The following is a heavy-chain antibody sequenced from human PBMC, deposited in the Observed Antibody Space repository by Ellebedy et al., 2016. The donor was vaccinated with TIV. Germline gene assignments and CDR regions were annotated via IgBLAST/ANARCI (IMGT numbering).Heavy chain of an antibody. D-gene: IGHD3-10*01. V-gene: IGHV4-34*01. CDR3: ARDFENTRGVRGVVIQAMDV. CDR2: INHGGST. J-gene: IGHJ6*02. Sequence: SETLSLTXAVYGGSFSGYYWSWIRQPPGKGLEWIGEINHGGSTNYNSSLKSRVTMSVDTSKNQFSLKLTSVTAADTAVYYCARDFENTRGVRGVVIQAMDVWGRGTTVSVSS. CDR1: GGSFSGYY.